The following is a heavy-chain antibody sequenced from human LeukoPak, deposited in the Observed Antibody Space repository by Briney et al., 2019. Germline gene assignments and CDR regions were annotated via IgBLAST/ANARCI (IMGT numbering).Heavy chain of an antibody. CDR2: IDYSRST. CDR1: GYSISNYY. J-gene: IGHJ3*01. Sequence: SETLSLTCTVSGYSISNYYWSWIRQPPGKGLEWVGYIDYSRSTHYNPSLKSRVTISVDTSKNQVSLKLSSVTAADTAVYYCGRVNSSGSVLWGQGTMVTVSS. CDR3: GRVNSSGSVL. D-gene: IGHD6-19*01. V-gene: IGHV4-59*01.